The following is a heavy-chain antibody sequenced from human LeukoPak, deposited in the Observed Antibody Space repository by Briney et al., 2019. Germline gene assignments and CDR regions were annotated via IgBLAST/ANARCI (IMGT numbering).Heavy chain of an antibody. CDR1: GGSISSSSYY. CDR2: IYYNGST. V-gene: IGHV4-39*01. J-gene: IGHJ5*02. Sequence: PSETLSLTCTVSGGSISSSSYYWGWIRQPPGKGLEWIGSIYYNGSTYYNPSLKRRVTISVDTSNNQFSLKLSSVTAADTAVYYCARAYCGGDCYLNWFDPWGQGTLVTVSS. CDR3: ARAYCGGDCYLNWFDP. D-gene: IGHD2-21*01.